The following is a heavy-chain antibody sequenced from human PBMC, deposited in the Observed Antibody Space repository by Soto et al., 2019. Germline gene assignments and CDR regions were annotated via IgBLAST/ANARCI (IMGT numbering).Heavy chain of an antibody. V-gene: IGHV3-23*01. Sequence: GGSLRLSCATSGFTFSSYAMSWVRQAPGKGLEWVSAISGSGGSTYYADSVKGRFTISRDNSKNTLYLQMNSLRAEDTAVYYCAKDPYYCSSTSCKIYYGMDVWGQATTVTVSS. CDR2: ISGSGGST. CDR3: AKDPYYCSSTSCKIYYGMDV. D-gene: IGHD2-2*01. CDR1: GFTFSSYA. J-gene: IGHJ6*02.